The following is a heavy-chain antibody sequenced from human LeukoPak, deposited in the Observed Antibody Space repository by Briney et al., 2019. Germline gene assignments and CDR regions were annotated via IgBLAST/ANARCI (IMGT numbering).Heavy chain of an antibody. V-gene: IGHV3-53*01. Sequence: GSLRLSCAASGFTFSSYAMSWVRQAPGKGLEWVSVIYSGGNTYYADSVKGRFTISRDNSKNTLHLQMNSLRVEDTAVYYCASYNPYYGGQGTLVTVSS. J-gene: IGHJ4*02. CDR3: ASYNPYY. CDR1: GFTFSSYA. D-gene: IGHD1-1*01. CDR2: IYSGGNT.